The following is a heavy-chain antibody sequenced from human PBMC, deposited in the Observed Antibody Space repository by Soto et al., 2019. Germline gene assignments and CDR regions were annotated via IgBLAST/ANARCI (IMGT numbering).Heavy chain of an antibody. CDR2: IQHDGSET. D-gene: IGHD1-26*01. J-gene: IGHJ4*02. Sequence: EVQLVESGGGLVQPGGSLRLSCAASGFTFSSHWMSWVRQAPGKGLEWVANIQHDGSETYYVDSVKGRFTISRDNAKEALYLQMHSRRAEEAAVYYCARDHYNWERDYWGQGTLVTVSS. V-gene: IGHV3-7*01. CDR3: ARDHYNWERDY. CDR1: GFTFSSHW.